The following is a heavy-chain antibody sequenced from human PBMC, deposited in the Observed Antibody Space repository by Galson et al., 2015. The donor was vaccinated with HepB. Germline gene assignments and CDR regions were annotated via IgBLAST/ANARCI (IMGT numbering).Heavy chain of an antibody. D-gene: IGHD6-19*01. V-gene: IGHV3-9*01. Sequence: SLRLSCAASGFTFSSYAMSWVRQAPGKGLEWVSGISWNSGSIGYADSVKDRFTISRDNAKNSLYLQMNSLRAEDTALYYCAKYSSGWYGGGYYFDYWGQGTLVTVSS. CDR3: AKYSSGWYGGGYYFDY. CDR2: ISWNSGSI. CDR1: GFTFSSYA. J-gene: IGHJ4*02.